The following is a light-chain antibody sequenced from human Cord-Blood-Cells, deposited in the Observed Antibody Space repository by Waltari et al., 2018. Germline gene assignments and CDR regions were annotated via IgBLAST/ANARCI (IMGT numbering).Light chain of an antibody. J-gene: IGKJ2*01. CDR2: DAS. V-gene: IGKV3-11*01. CDR3: QQRSNWQYT. CDR1: QSVSSY. Sequence: EIVLTQSPATLSLSPGERATLSCRASQSVSSYLAGYQQKPGQAPGLLIYDASNRATGIPARFSGSGSGTDFTLTISSLEPEDFAVYYCQQRSNWQYTFGQGTKLEIK.